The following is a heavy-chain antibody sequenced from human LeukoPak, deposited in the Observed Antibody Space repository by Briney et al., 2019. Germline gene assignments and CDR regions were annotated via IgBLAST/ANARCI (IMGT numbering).Heavy chain of an antibody. J-gene: IGHJ4*02. CDR1: GFTFSSYA. CDR3: AKGPVGLDY. V-gene: IGHV3-23*01. D-gene: IGHD1-26*01. CDR2: ISGGGGST. Sequence: GGSLRLSCEASGFTFSSYAMSWVRQVPGKGLEWVSGISGGGGSTYYADSVKGRFTISRDNSKNTLYLQMNSLRAEDTAVYYCAKGPVGLDYWGQGTLVTVSS.